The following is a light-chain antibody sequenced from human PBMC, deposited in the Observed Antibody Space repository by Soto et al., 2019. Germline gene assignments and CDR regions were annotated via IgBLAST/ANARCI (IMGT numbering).Light chain of an antibody. CDR3: QQSYSVPLT. J-gene: IGKJ4*01. CDR1: QSIGTW. Sequence: DIQMTQSPSTLSASVGDRVTITCRASQSIGTWLAWYQQKPGKAPKLLIYAAFSFQSGVPPRFSGSGSGTDFSLTISNLQPEDFATYYCQQSYSVPLTFGGGTKVDIK. V-gene: IGKV1-12*01. CDR2: AAF.